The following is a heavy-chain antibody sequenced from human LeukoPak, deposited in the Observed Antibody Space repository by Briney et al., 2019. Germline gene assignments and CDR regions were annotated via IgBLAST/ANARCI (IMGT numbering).Heavy chain of an antibody. CDR1: GFTFSSYA. Sequence: GGSLRLSCAASGFTFSSYAMSWVRQAPGKGLEWVSAISGSGGSTYYADSVKGRFTISRDNSKNTLYLQMNSLRAEDTAVYYCAKCAFGYRSSWYAIWFDPWGQGTLVTVSS. V-gene: IGHV3-23*01. J-gene: IGHJ5*02. D-gene: IGHD6-13*01. CDR3: AKCAFGYRSSWYAIWFDP. CDR2: ISGSGGST.